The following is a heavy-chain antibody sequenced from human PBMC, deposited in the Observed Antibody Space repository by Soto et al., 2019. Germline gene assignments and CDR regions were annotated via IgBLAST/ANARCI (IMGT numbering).Heavy chain of an antibody. V-gene: IGHV3-23*01. CDR2: ISGSGGST. J-gene: IGHJ4*02. Sequence: GGSLRVSCAASGFTFSSYAMSWVRQAPGKGLEWISAISGSGGSTYYADSVKGRFTISRDNSKNTLYLQMNSLRAEDTAVYYCAKARAQYYDFWSGYPVDYWGQGTLVTVSS. CDR3: AKARAQYYDFWSGYPVDY. CDR1: GFTFSSYA. D-gene: IGHD3-3*01.